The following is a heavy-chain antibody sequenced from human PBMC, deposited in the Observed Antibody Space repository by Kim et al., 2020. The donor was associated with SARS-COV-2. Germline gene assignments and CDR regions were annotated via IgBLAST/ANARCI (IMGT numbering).Heavy chain of an antibody. CDR1: GGSISSGGYY. D-gene: IGHD7-27*01. J-gene: IGHJ5*02. Sequence: SETLSLTCTVSGGSISSGGYYWSWIRQHPGKGLEWIGYIYYSGSTYYNPSLKSRVTISVDTSKNQFSLKLSSVTAADTAVYYCARDTGPTGGFDPWGQGTLVTVSS. V-gene: IGHV4-31*03. CDR2: IYYSGST. CDR3: ARDTGPTGGFDP.